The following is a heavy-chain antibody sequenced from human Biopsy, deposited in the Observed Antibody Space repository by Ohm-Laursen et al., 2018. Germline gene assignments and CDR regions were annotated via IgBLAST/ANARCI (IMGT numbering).Heavy chain of an antibody. V-gene: IGHV4-39*01. Sequence: SDTLSLTCTVSGGSVSSNVAYWAWIRQPPGKGLESIGSIFYSGITYYNPSLQSRVTMSVDTSKNQFSLNLTSVTAADTAVYYCARQVDFWSGYVDYWGQGTLVTVSS. CDR2: IFYSGIT. CDR1: GGSVSSNVAY. D-gene: IGHD3-3*01. CDR3: ARQVDFWSGYVDY. J-gene: IGHJ4*02.